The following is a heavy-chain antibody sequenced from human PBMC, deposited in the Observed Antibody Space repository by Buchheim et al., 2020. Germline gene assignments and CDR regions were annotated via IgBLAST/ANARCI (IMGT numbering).Heavy chain of an antibody. V-gene: IGHV3-30*04. CDR3: ARDNGYYSGSGSYYPDNWFDP. CDR1: GFSFSTYA. Sequence: QVQLVESGGGVVQPGRSLRLSCEAPGFSFSTYAMHWVRQAPGKGLDWVAVISSDGNNKYYAESVQGRFIISRDNSKNTLYLQMNSLRPEDTAVYYCARDNGYYSGSGSYYPDNWFDPWGQGTL. D-gene: IGHD3-10*01. CDR2: ISSDGNNK. J-gene: IGHJ5*02.